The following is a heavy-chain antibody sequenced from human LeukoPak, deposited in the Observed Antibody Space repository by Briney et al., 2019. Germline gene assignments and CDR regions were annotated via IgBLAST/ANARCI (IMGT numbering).Heavy chain of an antibody. Sequence: SVKVSCKASGGTFSSYAISWVRQAPGKGLEWMGGIIPIFGTANYAQKLQGRVTITADKSTSTAYLELSSLRSKDAAVYRCAGGGGDNFDYWGQGTLVTVSS. D-gene: IGHD3-16*01. CDR1: GGTFSSYA. J-gene: IGHJ4*02. V-gene: IGHV1-69*06. CDR3: AGGGGDNFDY. CDR2: IIPIFGTA.